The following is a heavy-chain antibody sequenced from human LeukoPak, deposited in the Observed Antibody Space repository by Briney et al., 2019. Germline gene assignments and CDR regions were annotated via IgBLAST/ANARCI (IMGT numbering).Heavy chain of an antibody. CDR2: ISYDGSNK. D-gene: IGHD3-22*01. J-gene: IGHJ4*02. V-gene: IGHV3-30-3*01. CDR1: GFTFSSYA. CDR3: ARASSPWDSSGYSVDY. Sequence: GRSLRLSCAASGFTFSSYAMHWVRQAPGKGLEWVAVISYDGSNKYYADSVKGRFTISRDNSKNTLYLQMNSLRAEDTAVYYCARASSPWDSSGYSVDYWGQGTLVTVSS.